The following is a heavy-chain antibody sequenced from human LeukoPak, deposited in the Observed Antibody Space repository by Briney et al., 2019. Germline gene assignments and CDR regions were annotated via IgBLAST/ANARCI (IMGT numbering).Heavy chain of an antibody. J-gene: IGHJ4*02. CDR2: IIPVFGTA. CDR1: GGTFSSYT. CDR3: ARSPGGGGFDY. V-gene: IGHV1-69*01. D-gene: IGHD3-16*01. Sequence: GSSVKVSCKASGGTFSSYTINWVRQAPGQGLEWMGGIIPVFGTANYVQKFQGRVTITADESTSTAYMELSSLRSEDTAVYYCARSPGGGGFDYWGQGTLVTVSS.